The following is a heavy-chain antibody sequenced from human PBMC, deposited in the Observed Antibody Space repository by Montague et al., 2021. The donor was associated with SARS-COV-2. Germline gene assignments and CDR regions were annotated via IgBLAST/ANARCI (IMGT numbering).Heavy chain of an antibody. Sequence: SETLSLTCTVSGGSISSRLYYWGWIRQPPGKGLEWLGSKDYRGSTYSNPSLKSRVTISVDTSKNQFSLNLSSVTAADTAVYYCARLLWGGSGRYDNVFDFWGQGSLVAVSS. V-gene: IGHV4-39*01. CDR2: KDYRGST. CDR1: GGSISSRLYY. J-gene: IGHJ4*02. D-gene: IGHD3-10*01. CDR3: ARLLWGGSGRYDNVFDF.